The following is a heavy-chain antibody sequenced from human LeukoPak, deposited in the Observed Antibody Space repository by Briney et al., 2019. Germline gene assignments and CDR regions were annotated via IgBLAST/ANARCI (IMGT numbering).Heavy chain of an antibody. D-gene: IGHD3-10*01. CDR3: ARKENVYYYFDY. Sequence: SETLSLTCAVSGYSITSSSWWGWIRQPPGKGLEWIGYIYHSGTTYYNPSLQSRVTMSVDTTKNQFSLKLSSVTAVDTAVYYCARKENVYYYFDYWGQGTLVTVSS. J-gene: IGHJ4*02. CDR2: IYHSGTT. V-gene: IGHV4-28*01. CDR1: GYSITSSSW.